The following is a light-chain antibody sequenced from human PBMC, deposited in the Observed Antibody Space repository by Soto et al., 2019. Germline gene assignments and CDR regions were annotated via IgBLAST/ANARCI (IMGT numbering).Light chain of an antibody. CDR3: LQLNTYPWT. V-gene: IGKV1-17*01. J-gene: IGKJ1*01. Sequence: IQATQSPTSLSASVGDRLSITCRASQVITNDLGWYQQKPGKAPKRLIYAASTLQSGVPSRFSGSGSGTEFTLTISSLQPEDVATYYCLQLNTYPWTFGQGTKVDIK. CDR2: AAS. CDR1: QVITND.